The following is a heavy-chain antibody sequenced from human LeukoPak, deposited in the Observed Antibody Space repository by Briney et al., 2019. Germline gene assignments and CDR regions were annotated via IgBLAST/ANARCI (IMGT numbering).Heavy chain of an antibody. Sequence: GGSLRLSCAASGFTFSSYSMNWVRQAPGKGLEWVSSITSSGRYIYYADSVKGRFTISRDNSKNTLYLQMNSLRAEDTAVYYCAKYPVDCSGGSCYPYYFDYWGQGTLVTVSS. D-gene: IGHD2-15*01. CDR2: ITSSGRYI. J-gene: IGHJ4*02. CDR1: GFTFSSYS. CDR3: AKYPVDCSGGSCYPYYFDY. V-gene: IGHV3-21*04.